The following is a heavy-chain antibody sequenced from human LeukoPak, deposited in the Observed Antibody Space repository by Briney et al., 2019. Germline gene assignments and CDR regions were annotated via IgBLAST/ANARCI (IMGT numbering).Heavy chain of an antibody. J-gene: IGHJ4*02. CDR1: GYTLTSYG. Sequence: ASVKVSCKASGYTLTSYGISWVRQAPGQGLEWMGWISAYNGSTNYAQKLQGRVTMTTDTSTSTAYMELRSLSSDDTAVYYCARVDIVVVTGDYWGQGTLVTVSS. CDR3: ARVDIVVVTGDY. D-gene: IGHD2-21*02. CDR2: ISAYNGST. V-gene: IGHV1-18*01.